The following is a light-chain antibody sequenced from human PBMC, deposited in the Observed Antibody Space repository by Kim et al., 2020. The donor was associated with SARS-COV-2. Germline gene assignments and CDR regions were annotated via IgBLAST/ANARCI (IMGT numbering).Light chain of an antibody. J-gene: IGLJ2*01. V-gene: IGLV2-23*02. CDR3: CSYAGSSTYVV. Sequence: QSITVSCTETSSDVGSYNLVSWYQQHPGKAPKLMIYEVSKRPSGVSNRFSGSKSGNTASLTISGLQAEDEADYYCCSYAGSSTYVVFGGGTQLTVL. CDR2: EVS. CDR1: SSDVGSYNL.